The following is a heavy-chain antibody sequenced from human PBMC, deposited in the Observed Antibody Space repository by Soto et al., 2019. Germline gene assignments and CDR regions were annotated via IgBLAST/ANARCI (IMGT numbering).Heavy chain of an antibody. D-gene: IGHD6-19*01. CDR3: VQTTGWPGFDF. V-gene: IGHV3-53*01. J-gene: IGHJ4*02. CDR1: GFSVSSKY. Sequence: EVQLVESGGGLIQPGGSLRLSCAASGFSVSSKYMTWVRQAPGKGLEWVSVIYGGGTTYYADSVKGRFTISWDNSKNTLYLQMNSLRAEDTAVYYCVQTTGWPGFDFWGQGTLVIVSS. CDR2: IYGGGTT.